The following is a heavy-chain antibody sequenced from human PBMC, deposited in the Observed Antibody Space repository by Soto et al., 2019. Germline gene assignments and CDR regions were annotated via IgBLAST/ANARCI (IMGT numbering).Heavy chain of an antibody. Sequence: GSLRLSCAASGFTFSSYSMYWVRQAPGKGLEWVSYISSSSSTIYYADSVKGRFTISRDNAKNSLYLQMNSLRAEDTAVYYCAREKSDYDILTGYYTFGMDVWGQGTTVTVSS. D-gene: IGHD3-9*01. J-gene: IGHJ6*02. CDR2: ISSSSSTI. V-gene: IGHV3-48*01. CDR1: GFTFSSYS. CDR3: AREKSDYDILTGYYTFGMDV.